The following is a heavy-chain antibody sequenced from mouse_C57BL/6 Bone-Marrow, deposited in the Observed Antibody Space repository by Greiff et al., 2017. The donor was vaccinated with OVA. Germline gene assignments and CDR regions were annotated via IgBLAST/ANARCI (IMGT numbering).Heavy chain of an antibody. D-gene: IGHD4-1*01. CDR2: ILTGGGT. V-gene: IGHV2-9-1*01. Sequence: VQRVESGPGLVAPSQSLSITCTVTGFSFTSYAISWVRQPPGKGLEWLGVILTGGGTNYNSALKSRLSISKDNSKSQVFLKMNSLQTDDTARYYCARNWVCAMDYWGQGTSVTVSS. CDR1: GFSFTSYA. J-gene: IGHJ4*01. CDR3: ARNWVCAMDY.